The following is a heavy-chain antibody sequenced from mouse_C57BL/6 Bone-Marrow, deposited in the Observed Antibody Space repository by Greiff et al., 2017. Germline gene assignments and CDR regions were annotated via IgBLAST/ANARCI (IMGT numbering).Heavy chain of an antibody. CDR3: ASNYYGSSPLYAMDY. J-gene: IGHJ4*01. V-gene: IGHV1-64*01. CDR1: GYTFTSYW. D-gene: IGHD1-1*01. CDR2: IHPNSGST. Sequence: VQLQQPGAELVKPGASVKLSCKASGYTFTSYWMHWVKQRPGQGLEWIGMIHPNSGSTNYNEKFKSKATLTVDKSSSTAYMQLSSLTSEDSAVXYCASNYYGSSPLYAMDYWGQGTSVTVSP.